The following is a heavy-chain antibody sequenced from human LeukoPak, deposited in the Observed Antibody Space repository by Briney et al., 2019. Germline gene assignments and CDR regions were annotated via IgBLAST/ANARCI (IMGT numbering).Heavy chain of an antibody. CDR2: INHSGST. V-gene: IGHV4-34*01. CDR1: GASFSGYY. CDR3: ARGGGNTRNFDY. Sequence: SETLSLTCAVYGASFSGYYWSWIRQPPGKGLEWIGEINHSGSTNYNPSLKSRVTISVDTSKNQFSLKLSSVTAADTAVYYCARGGGNTRNFDYWGQGTLVTVSS. D-gene: IGHD4-23*01. J-gene: IGHJ4*02.